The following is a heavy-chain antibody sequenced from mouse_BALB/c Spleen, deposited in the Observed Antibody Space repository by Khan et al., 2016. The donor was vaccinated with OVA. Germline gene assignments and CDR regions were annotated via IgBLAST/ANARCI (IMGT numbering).Heavy chain of an antibody. Sequence: ESGPDLVKPGASVKISCKASGYTFTTYWMHWVKQRPGQGLEWIGYINPTSGYTDYNEKFKDRATLSADKSSSTAYMQLSSLTSEDSAVYYCTRDRIDYWGQGTTLTVSS. CDR3: TRDRIDY. CDR2: INPTSGYT. V-gene: IGHV1S26*01. CDR1: GYTFTTYW. J-gene: IGHJ2*01.